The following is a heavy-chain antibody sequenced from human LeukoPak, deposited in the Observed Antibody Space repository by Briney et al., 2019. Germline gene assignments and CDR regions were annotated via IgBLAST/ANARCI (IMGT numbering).Heavy chain of an antibody. D-gene: IGHD3-10*01. CDR2: ISIYNGNT. J-gene: IGHJ4*02. Sequence: GASVKVSCKASGDTDSSHGLSWVRQAPGQGLEWMGWISIYNGNTNHAQKFQDRVTMTTDTSTRTAYLELRSLRSDDTAVYYCAKGGEFDFWGQGTLVTVSS. CDR3: AKGGEFDF. CDR1: GDTDSSHG. V-gene: IGHV1-18*01.